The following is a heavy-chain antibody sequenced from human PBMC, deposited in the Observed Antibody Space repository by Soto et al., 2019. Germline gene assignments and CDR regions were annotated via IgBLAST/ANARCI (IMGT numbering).Heavy chain of an antibody. J-gene: IGHJ6*03. CDR3: ASLLKDIVVVPADVDYYYMDV. Sequence: VSAKVSCKASGYSFTGYSLYWVRQAPGQGLEWMGWISAYNGNTNYAQKLQGRVTMTTDTSTSTAYMELRSLKSDDTAVYYCASLLKDIVVVPADVDYYYMDVWGKGTTVTVSS. V-gene: IGHV1-18*04. CDR2: ISAYNGNT. D-gene: IGHD2-2*01. CDR1: GYSFTGYS.